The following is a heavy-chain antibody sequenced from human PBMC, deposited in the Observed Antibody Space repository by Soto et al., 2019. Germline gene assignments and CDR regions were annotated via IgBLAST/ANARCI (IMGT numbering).Heavy chain of an antibody. Sequence: ASVKVSCKASGYTFTSYGISWVRQAPGQGLEWMGWISAYNGNTNYAQKLQGRVTMTTETSTRTAYIELRSLRSDDTAVYYCARDFDGVVISFNYYYYGMDVWGQGTTVTVSS. CDR1: GYTFTSYG. V-gene: IGHV1-18*01. J-gene: IGHJ6*02. D-gene: IGHD3-3*01. CDR3: ARDFDGVVISFNYYYYGMDV. CDR2: ISAYNGNT.